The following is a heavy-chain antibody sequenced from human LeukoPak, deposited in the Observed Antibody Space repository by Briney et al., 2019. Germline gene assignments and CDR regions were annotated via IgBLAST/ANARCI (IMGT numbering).Heavy chain of an antibody. J-gene: IGHJ4*02. CDR1: GFTFSTYT. V-gene: IGHV3-21*06. Sequence: GGSLRLSCAASGFTFSTYTMNWVRQAPGQGLEWVSSITGSSTYIYYADSLKGRFTISRDNANNSLYLQMSSLRAEDTALYYCAVQIYTSGYNDGYSDYYFHYWGQGTLVTVSS. CDR2: ITGSSTYI. D-gene: IGHD5-12*01. CDR3: AVQIYTSGYNDGYSDYYFHY.